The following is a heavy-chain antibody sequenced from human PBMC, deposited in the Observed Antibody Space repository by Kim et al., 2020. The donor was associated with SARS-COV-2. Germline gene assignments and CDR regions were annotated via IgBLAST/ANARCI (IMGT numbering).Heavy chain of an antibody. Sequence: GGSLRLSCAASGFTFSNYAMTWVRQAPGKGLQWVSCVSGDGANTYYADSLWGRFTISRDNSKNTLFLQMDRLRDDDTAMYYCAKEFGGGSSWSFDTWGQG. J-gene: IGHJ4*02. V-gene: IGHV3-23*01. CDR1: GFTFSNYA. CDR2: VSGDGANT. D-gene: IGHD6-13*01. CDR3: AKEFGGGSSWSFDT.